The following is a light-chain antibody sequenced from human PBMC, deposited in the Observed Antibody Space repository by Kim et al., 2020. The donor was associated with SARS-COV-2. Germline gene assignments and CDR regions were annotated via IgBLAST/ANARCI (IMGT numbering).Light chain of an antibody. CDR3: QQYDNWPPIT. CDR1: QSVRTK. J-gene: IGKJ5*01. CDR2: GAS. V-gene: IGKV3D-15*01. Sequence: DIVMTQSPATLSVSPGERATLSCRASQSVRTKLAWYQQKPGQAPRLLIYGASTRATGIPARFSGSGSGTDFTLTINNLQSEDFAVYFCQQYDNWPPITFGQGTRLEIK.